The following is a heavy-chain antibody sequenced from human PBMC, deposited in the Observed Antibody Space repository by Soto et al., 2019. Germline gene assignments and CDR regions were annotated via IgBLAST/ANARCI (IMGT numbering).Heavy chain of an antibody. J-gene: IGHJ5*02. CDR2: ISYDGSNK. D-gene: IGHD6-13*01. CDR3: AKDKAAGTNNWFDP. CDR1: GFTFSSYG. V-gene: IGHV3-30*18. Sequence: LRLSCAASGFTFSSYGMHWVRQAPGKGLEWVAVISYDGSNKYYADSVKGRFTISRDNSKNTLYLQMNSLRAEDTAVYYCAKDKAAGTNNWFDPWGQGTLVTVSS.